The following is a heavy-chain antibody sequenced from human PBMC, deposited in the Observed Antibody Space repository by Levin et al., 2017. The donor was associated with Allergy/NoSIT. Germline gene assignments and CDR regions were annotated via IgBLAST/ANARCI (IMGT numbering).Heavy chain of an antibody. CDR1: GGSVSSGTY. CDR2: ISDSGTT. Sequence: SETLSLTCTVSGGSVSSGTYWSWIRQTPGKGLEWIGHISDSGTTKYNPSLKSRVIISIDTSKNQFSLKLSSVTAADTAVYYCARDKVIPAANGYYYYGMDGWGQGTTVTVSS. CDR3: ARDKVIPAANGYYYYGMDG. J-gene: IGHJ6*02. V-gene: IGHV4-61*01. D-gene: IGHD2-2*01.